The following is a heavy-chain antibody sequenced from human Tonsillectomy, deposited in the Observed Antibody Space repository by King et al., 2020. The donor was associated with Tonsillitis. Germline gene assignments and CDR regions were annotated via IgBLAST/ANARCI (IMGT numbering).Heavy chain of an antibody. D-gene: IGHD6-13*01. J-gene: IGHJ4*02. CDR1: GGSFSGYY. CDR3: ARGGTHWTAAAGNFDY. CDR2: INHSGST. Sequence: VQLQQWGAGLLKPSETLSLTCAVYGGSFSGYYWSWIRQPPGKGLEWIGEINHSGSTNYNPSLKSRVTISVDTSKNQFSLKLSSVTAADTAVYYCARGGTHWTAAAGNFDYWGQGTLVTVSS. V-gene: IGHV4-34*01.